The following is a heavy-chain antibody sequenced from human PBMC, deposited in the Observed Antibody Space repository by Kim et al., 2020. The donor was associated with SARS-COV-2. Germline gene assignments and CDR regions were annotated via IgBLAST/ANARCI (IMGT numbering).Heavy chain of an antibody. J-gene: IGHJ5*02. CDR2: ITLTTEGATT. Sequence: GGSLRLSCAASGLTFTNAWMNWVRQAPGKGLEWVSRITLTTEGATTAYAAPVKGRFTISRDDSKKTLYLQMNSLSIEDAGVYYCAPDPYTPVSGGISPWGQGTLVTVSS. D-gene: IGHD1-20*01. CDR3: APDPYTPVSGGISP. CDR1: GLTFTNAW. V-gene: IGHV3-15*01.